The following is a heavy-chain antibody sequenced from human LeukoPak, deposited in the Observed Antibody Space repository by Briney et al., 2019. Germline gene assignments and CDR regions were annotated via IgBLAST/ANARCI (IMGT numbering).Heavy chain of an antibody. V-gene: IGHV3-21*01. Sequence: GGSLRLSCAASGFTFSSYSMNWVRQAPGKGLEWVSSITSSSSYIYYADSVKGRFTISRDNAKNSLYLQMNSLRAEDTAVYYCARDINWYTSGRGYWGQGTLVTVSS. CDR2: ITSSSSYI. J-gene: IGHJ4*02. D-gene: IGHD6-19*01. CDR3: ARDINWYTSGRGY. CDR1: GFTFSSYS.